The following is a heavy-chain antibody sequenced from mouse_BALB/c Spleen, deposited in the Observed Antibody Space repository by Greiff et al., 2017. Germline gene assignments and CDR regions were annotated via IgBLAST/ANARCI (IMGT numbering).Heavy chain of an antibody. D-gene: IGHD1-2*01. Sequence: VQLQQSGAELVRPGTSVKVSCKASGYAITDSFMEWVKQRPGQGLEWIGGINPGSGGTNYNTKFKGKATLTADKSSSTAYLQLSSLTSDDSAVYYYARGYIYAMDYWGQGTSVTVSA. V-gene: IGHV1-54*01. CDR2: INPGSGGT. J-gene: IGHJ4*01. CDR3: ARGYIYAMDY. CDR1: GYAITDSF.